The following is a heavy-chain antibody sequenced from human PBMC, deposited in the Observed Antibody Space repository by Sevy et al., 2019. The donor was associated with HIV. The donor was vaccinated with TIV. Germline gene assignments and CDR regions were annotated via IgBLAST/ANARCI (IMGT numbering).Heavy chain of an antibody. Sequence: GGSLRLSCAASRLTFSSSSVNWVRQAPGKGLEWVSYISSSSTTIYYADSVKGRFTISRDNAKNSLYLQMNSLREEDTAVYYCARGFMGADYYYGMDVWGQGTTVTVSS. V-gene: IGHV3-48*02. CDR1: RLTFSSSS. CDR2: ISSSSTTI. CDR3: ARGFMGADYYYGMDV. J-gene: IGHJ6*02. D-gene: IGHD3-3*01.